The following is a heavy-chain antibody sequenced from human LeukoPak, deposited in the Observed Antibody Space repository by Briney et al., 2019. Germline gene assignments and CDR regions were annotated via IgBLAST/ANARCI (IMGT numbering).Heavy chain of an antibody. J-gene: IGHJ4*02. V-gene: IGHV3-30*04. Sequence: PGRSLRLSCAASGFTFSSFAMRWVRQTPGKGLEWVAGMSYNGNDKYYEDSLKGRFTISRDNSKNTLYLQMNSLRAEDTAVYYCARDPSRFGEYGYFDYWGQGSLVTVSS. CDR2: MSYNGNDK. CDR1: GFTFSSFA. D-gene: IGHD3-10*01. CDR3: ARDPSRFGEYGYFDY.